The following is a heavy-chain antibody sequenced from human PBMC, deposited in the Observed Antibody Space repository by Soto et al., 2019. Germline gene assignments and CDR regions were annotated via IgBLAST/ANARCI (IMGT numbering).Heavy chain of an antibody. V-gene: IGHV4-31*03. Sequence: SETLSLTCTVSGGSISSGGYYWSWIRQHPGKGLEWIGYIYYSGSTYYNPSLKSRVTISVDTSKNQFSLKLSSVTAADTAVYYCASTIFGVADSNGAFDYWGQGTLVTSPQ. CDR2: IYYSGST. J-gene: IGHJ4*02. D-gene: IGHD3-3*01. CDR1: GGSISSGGYY. CDR3: ASTIFGVADSNGAFDY.